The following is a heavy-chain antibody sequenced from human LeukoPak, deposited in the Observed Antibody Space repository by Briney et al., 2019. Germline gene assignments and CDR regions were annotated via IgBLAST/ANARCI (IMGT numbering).Heavy chain of an antibody. CDR3: VRDDRGIAVGSRDH. V-gene: IGHV3-7*03. J-gene: IGHJ4*02. Sequence: QPGGSLRLPCAASGFSFSNHWMIWVRQAPGKGLEWVATINPDGTEKRYADSVKGRFTISRDNGKNSLYLQMSSLRAEDTAVYYCVRDDRGIAVGSRDHGAQGSLVTVSS. CDR2: INPDGTEK. D-gene: IGHD6-19*01. CDR1: GFSFSNHW.